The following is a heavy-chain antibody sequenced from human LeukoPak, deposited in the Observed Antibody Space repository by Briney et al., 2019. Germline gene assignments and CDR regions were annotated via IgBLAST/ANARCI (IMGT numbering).Heavy chain of an antibody. Sequence: PGGSLRLSCAASGFRFGDYGMSWVRQVPGKGLEWISGVNWNGRNTGHADSVKGRFTISRDNIKNSLYLQMNSLGVEDTAFYYCVREYYDSRSGMNWFGPWGQGTLVTVSS. V-gene: IGHV3-20*04. CDR1: GFRFGDYG. CDR2: VNWNGRNT. J-gene: IGHJ5*02. CDR3: VREYYDSRSGMNWFGP. D-gene: IGHD3-3*01.